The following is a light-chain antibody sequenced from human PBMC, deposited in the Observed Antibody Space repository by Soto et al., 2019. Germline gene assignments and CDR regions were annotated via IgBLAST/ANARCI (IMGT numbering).Light chain of an antibody. V-gene: IGKV4-1*01. CDR2: WAS. J-gene: IGKJ3*01. CDR1: QSVLYSSNNKNY. Sequence: DIVMTQSPDSLAVSLGERATINCKSSQSVLYSSNNKNYLAWYRQKSGQPPKLLIYWASNRESGVPDRFSGSSTGTDFTLTISSLQAEDVAVDYGHQYYSGAFIFGPGTKVDI. CDR3: HQYYSGAFI.